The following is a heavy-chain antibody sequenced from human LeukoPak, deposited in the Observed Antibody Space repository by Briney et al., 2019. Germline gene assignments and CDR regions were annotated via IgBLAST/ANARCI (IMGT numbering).Heavy chain of an antibody. CDR1: GYTFTSDG. V-gene: IGHV1-18*01. D-gene: IGHD6-13*01. CDR3: ARDDPSSSWHLIDY. CDR2: ISAYNGNT. J-gene: IGHJ4*02. Sequence: ASVKVSCKASGYTFTSDGISWVRQAPGQGLEWMGWISAYNGNTNYAQKLQGRVTMTTDTSTSTAYMELRSLRSDDTAVYYCARDDPSSSWHLIDYWGQGTLVTVSS.